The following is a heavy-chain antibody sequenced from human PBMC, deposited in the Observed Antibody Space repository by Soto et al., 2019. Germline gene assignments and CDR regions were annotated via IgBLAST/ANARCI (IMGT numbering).Heavy chain of an antibody. CDR3: AADTGDYDILTGYYNSYYYGMDV. CDR1: GYTFTDYF. CDR2: IVVGSGNT. V-gene: IGHV1-58*01. Sequence: SVKVSCKASGYTFTDYFLHWVRQARGQRLEWIGWIVVGSGNTNYAQKFQERVTITRDMSTSTAYMELSSLRSEDTTVYYCAADTGDYDILTGYYNSYYYGMDVWGQGTTVTVSS. J-gene: IGHJ6*02. D-gene: IGHD3-9*01.